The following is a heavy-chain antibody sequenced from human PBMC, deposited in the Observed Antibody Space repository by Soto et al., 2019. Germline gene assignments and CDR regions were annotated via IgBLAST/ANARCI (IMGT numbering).Heavy chain of an antibody. CDR1: GGTFSGHA. CDR3: GRGPNSVYRFRS. V-gene: IGHV1-69*06. Sequence: QVQLVQSGAEVKKPGSSVKLSCEASGGTFSGHAISWVRQAPGQGPEWMGGLLPLFGTTQHAQNFQGRLTITTDKSTSQPYLELTSLLFGDTVFYYLGRGPNSVYRFRSRGQGTLVTVTS. D-gene: IGHD1-20*01. J-gene: IGHJ4*02. CDR2: LLPLFGTT.